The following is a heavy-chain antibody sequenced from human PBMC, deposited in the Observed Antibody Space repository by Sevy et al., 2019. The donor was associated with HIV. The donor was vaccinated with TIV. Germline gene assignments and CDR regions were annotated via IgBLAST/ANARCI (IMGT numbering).Heavy chain of an antibody. D-gene: IGHD3-10*01. V-gene: IGHV3-7*01. CDR3: ARAQRITMRVLIGVLYFDF. CDR2: IKQDMSEK. Sequence: GGSLRLSCAASGFTFSSYWMTWVRQAPGKGLEWVANIKQDMSEKYYADSVKGRFTISGDNSRNSLYLQMESLRAEDTAVYYCARAQRITMRVLIGVLYFDFWGQGTLVTVSS. CDR1: GFTFSSYW. J-gene: IGHJ4*02.